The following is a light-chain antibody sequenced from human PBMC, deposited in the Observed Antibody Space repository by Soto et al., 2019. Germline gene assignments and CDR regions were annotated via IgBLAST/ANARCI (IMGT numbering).Light chain of an antibody. CDR2: DAS. CDR3: QQFSSYPLT. Sequence: ECVLTQSPGTLSFSPVGMSTLSCRASQTVRNNYLAWYQQKPGQAPRLLIYDASSRATGIPDRFSGGGSGTDFTLTISRLEPEDFAVYYCQQFSSYPLTFGGGTKVDIK. V-gene: IGKV3-20*01. J-gene: IGKJ4*01. CDR1: QTVRNNY.